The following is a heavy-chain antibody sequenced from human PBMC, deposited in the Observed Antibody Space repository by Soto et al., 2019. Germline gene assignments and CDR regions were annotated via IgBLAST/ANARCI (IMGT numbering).Heavy chain of an antibody. V-gene: IGHV3-11*06. CDR2: ISGRNTFT. CDR3: ATDGGVIIPGAIGGGYGLEV. Sequence: GVSLRLSCAASGFTFSDYYISWIRQAPGKGLEWISYISGRNTFTQYTDSVKGRFTISRDNAKNSLYLQLNSLTAEDTAVYYCATDGGVIIPGAIGGGYGLEVWGQGTTVTVSS. D-gene: IGHD2-2*02. J-gene: IGHJ6*02. CDR1: GFTFSDYY.